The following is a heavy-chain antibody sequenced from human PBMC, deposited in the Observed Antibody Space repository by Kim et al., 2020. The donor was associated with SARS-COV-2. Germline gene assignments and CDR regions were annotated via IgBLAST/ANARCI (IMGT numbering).Heavy chain of an antibody. Sequence: SETLSLTCTVSGGSISSYYWGWIRQPPGKGLEWIGYVYYSGSTNYNPSLQSRVTISIDTSKNQFSLKLSSVTAADPAVYYCARRHSSTREFDYWGQGTLV. CDR1: GGSISSYY. CDR2: VYYSGST. CDR3: ARRHSSTREFDY. D-gene: IGHD6-13*01. J-gene: IGHJ4*02. V-gene: IGHV4-59*08.